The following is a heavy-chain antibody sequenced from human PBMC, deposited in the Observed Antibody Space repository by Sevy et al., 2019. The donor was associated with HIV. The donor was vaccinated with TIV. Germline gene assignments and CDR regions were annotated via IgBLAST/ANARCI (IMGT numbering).Heavy chain of an antibody. J-gene: IGHJ6*03. CDR1: GFAFSSYA. CDR3: AKGHGSSWYDSSYYYMDV. D-gene: IGHD6-13*01. V-gene: IGHV3-23*01. Sequence: GGSLRLSCAASGFAFSSYAMSWVRQAPGKGLEWVSGISGSSGSTYYADSVKGRFTISRDNSKNTLYLQMNSLRAEDTAVYYGAKGHGSSWYDSSYYYMDVWGKGTTVTVSS. CDR2: ISGSSGST.